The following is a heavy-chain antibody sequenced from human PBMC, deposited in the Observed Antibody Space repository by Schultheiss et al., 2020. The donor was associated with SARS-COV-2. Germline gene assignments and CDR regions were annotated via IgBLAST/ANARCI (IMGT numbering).Heavy chain of an antibody. D-gene: IGHD2/OR15-2a*01. CDR3: AHARLTYPGGYLDY. CDR2: IDWDDDK. CDR1: GFSISTSGMR. J-gene: IGHJ4*02. Sequence: SGPTLVKPTQTLTLTCTFSGFSISTSGMRVSWIRQPPGKALEWLARIDWDDDKFYSTSLKTRLTISKDTSKNQVVLTMTNMDPVDTATYYCAHARLTYPGGYLDYWGQGTLVSVS. V-gene: IGHV2-70*04.